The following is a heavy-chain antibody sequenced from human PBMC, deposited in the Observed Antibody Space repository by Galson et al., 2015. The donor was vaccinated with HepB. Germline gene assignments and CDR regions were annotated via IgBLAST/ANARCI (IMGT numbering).Heavy chain of an antibody. CDR1: GFTFSSYA. Sequence: SLRLSCAASGFTFSSYAMRWVRQAPGKGLEWVSAISGSGGSTYYADFVKCRFTNSRNNSKNTQYLQMNSLRAEDTAVYYCAKGRYRFETWGQGTLVTVSS. J-gene: IGHJ5*02. CDR2: ISGSGGST. D-gene: IGHD3-16*02. V-gene: IGHV3-23*01. CDR3: AKGRYRFET.